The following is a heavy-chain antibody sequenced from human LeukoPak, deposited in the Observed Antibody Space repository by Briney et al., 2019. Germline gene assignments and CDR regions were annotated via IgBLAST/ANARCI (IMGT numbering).Heavy chain of an antibody. J-gene: IGHJ4*02. Sequence: ASVKVSCKASGYTFTSYGINSVRQAPGQGLEWMGRISGYNGNTNYAQKLQGRVTVTTDTSTTTAYMELRSLRSDDTAVYYCARGVTIFGVVIPYSDYWGQGTLVTVSS. CDR2: ISGYNGNT. D-gene: IGHD3-3*01. CDR3: ARGVTIFGVVIPYSDY. CDR1: GYTFTSYG. V-gene: IGHV1-18*01.